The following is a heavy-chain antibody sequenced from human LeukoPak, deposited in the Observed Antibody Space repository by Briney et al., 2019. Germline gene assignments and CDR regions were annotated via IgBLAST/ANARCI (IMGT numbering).Heavy chain of an antibody. CDR3: ARGAQWLRSYFDY. V-gene: IGHV3-48*04. Sequence: GGSLRLSCAASGFTFSSYSMNWVRQAPGKGLEWISYISSSSSTIYYADSVKGRFTISRDNAKNSLYLQMNSLRAEDTAVYYCARGAQWLRSYFDYWGQGTLVTVSS. CDR2: ISSSSSTI. J-gene: IGHJ4*02. D-gene: IGHD5-12*01. CDR1: GFTFSSYS.